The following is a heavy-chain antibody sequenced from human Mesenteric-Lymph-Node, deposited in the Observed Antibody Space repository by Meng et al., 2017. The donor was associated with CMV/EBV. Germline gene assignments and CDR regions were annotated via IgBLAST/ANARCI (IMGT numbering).Heavy chain of an antibody. CDR1: GFSFSSYW. D-gene: IGHD4-23*01. J-gene: IGHJ4*02. V-gene: IGHV3-7*01. CDR2: IQQDGSVK. Sequence: GSLRLSCAASGFSFSSYWMAWVRQTPGKGLEWVAIIQQDGSVKYYLDSVKGRFTISRDSAKNSLFLQMNSLGVEDTAIYYCTRVVRWADYFDYWGQGTLVTVSS. CDR3: TRVVRWADYFDY.